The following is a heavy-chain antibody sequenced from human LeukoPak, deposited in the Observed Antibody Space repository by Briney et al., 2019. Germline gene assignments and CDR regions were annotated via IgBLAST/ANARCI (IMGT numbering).Heavy chain of an antibody. V-gene: IGHV3-64*01. J-gene: IGHJ4*02. CDR1: GFTFSSYA. Sequence: PGGSLRLSCAASGFTFSSYAMPWVRQAPGKGLEYVSTISSNGGSTYYANSVKGRFTISRDNSKNTLYLQMGSLRAEDMAVYYCARVQYGSGSYVFDYWGQGTLVTVSS. CDR3: ARVQYGSGSYVFDY. CDR2: ISSNGGST. D-gene: IGHD3-10*01.